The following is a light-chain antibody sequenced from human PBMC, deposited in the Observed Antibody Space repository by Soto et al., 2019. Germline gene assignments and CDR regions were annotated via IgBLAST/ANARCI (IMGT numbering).Light chain of an antibody. Sequence: DIQMTQSPSSLSAPVGDRVTITCRAGQTIDTYLNWYKKEPGKAPKFLIFAASSLHSGVPSRFSGSGSGTELTLPINSLQPEDFATYFCQQSHGIQYTFGQGTKLEI. CDR3: QQSHGIQYT. CDR2: AAS. V-gene: IGKV1-39*01. J-gene: IGKJ2*01. CDR1: QTIDTY.